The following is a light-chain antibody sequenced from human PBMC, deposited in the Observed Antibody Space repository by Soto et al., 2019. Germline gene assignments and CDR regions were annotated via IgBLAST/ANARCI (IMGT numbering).Light chain of an antibody. V-gene: IGLV2-14*01. J-gene: IGLJ2*01. Sequence: QSALTQPASVSGSPGQSITISCTGTSSDVGGYNYISWYQQHPGKAPKLMIYEVSGRPSGVSNRFSGSKSGNTASLTISGLQAEDEAAYYCTSYTSSSTLVLGGGTKLTVL. CDR2: EVS. CDR3: TSYTSSSTLV. CDR1: SSDVGGYNY.